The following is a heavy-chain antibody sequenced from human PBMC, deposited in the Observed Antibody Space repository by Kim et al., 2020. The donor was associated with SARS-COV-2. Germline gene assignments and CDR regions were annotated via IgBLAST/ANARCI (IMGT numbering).Heavy chain of an antibody. CDR2: IHMSGST. CDR3: ARAGSGWYDYGLDV. D-gene: IGHD6-19*01. J-gene: IGHJ6*02. V-gene: IGHV4-4*07. Sequence: SETLSLTCTVSGGSISDYYWNWIRQPNGKGLEWIGRIHMSGSTNYNPSLKSRVTMSVDTSMNQLTLKLRSVSAADTAMYYCARAGSGWYDYGLDVWGQGNSVTVSS. CDR1: GGSISDYY.